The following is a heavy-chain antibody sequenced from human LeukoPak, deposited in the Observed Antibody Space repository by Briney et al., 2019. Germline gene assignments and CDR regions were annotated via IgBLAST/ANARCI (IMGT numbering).Heavy chain of an antibody. CDR2: ISYDGSNK. D-gene: IGHD3-22*01. CDR3: AIEGYYYDSSGYYPFDY. J-gene: IGHJ4*02. V-gene: IGHV3-30-3*01. Sequence: GGSLRLSCAASGFTFSSYAMHWVRQAPGKGLEWVAVISYDGSNKYYADSVKGRFTISRDNSKNTLYLQMNSLRAEDTAVYYCAIEGYYYDSSGYYPFDYWGQGTLVTVSS. CDR1: GFTFSSYA.